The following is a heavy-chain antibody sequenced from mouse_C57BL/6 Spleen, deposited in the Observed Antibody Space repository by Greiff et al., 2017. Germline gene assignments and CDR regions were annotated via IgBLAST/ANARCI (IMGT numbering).Heavy chain of an antibody. CDR1: GYTFTSYD. Sequence: VQLKESGPELVKPGASVKLSCKASGYTFTSYDINWVKQRPGQGLEWIGWIYPRDGSTKYNEKFKGKATLTVDTSSSTAYMETHSLTAKDSAVYFCRTTVADYWGQGTSLTVSS. V-gene: IGHV1-85*01. D-gene: IGHD1-1*01. CDR3: RTTVADY. J-gene: IGHJ2*02. CDR2: IYPRDGST.